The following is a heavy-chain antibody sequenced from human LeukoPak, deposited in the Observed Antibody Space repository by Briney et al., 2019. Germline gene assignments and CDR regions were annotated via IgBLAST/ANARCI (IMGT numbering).Heavy chain of an antibody. V-gene: IGHV1-8*01. D-gene: IGHD3-10*01. CDR2: MNPNSGNT. Sequence: GASVKASCKASGYTFTSYDINWVRQATGQGLEWMGWMNPNSGNTGYAQKFQGRVTMTRNTSISTAYMELSSLRSEDTAVYYCARGSPHYYGSGSNYYYGMDVWGQGTTVTVSS. J-gene: IGHJ6*02. CDR1: GYTFTSYD. CDR3: ARGSPHYYGSGSNYYYGMDV.